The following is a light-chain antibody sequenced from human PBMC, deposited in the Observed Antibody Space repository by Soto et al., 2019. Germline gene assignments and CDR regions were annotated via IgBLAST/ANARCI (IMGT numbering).Light chain of an antibody. V-gene: IGKV3-15*01. CDR1: QSVSGN. CDR2: GAS. Sequence: EIVMTQSPATLSVSPGERATLSCRASQSVSGNLAWYEQKFGQAPRLLIYGASTRVTGIPARFSGSGSGTEFTLTIGSLQSEDFAVYYCQQYNKWPLTFGGGTKVEIK. CDR3: QQYNKWPLT. J-gene: IGKJ4*01.